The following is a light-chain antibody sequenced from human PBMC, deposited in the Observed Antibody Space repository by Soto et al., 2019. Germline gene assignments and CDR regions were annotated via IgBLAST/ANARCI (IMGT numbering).Light chain of an antibody. Sequence: QSALTQPASVSGSPGQSIXISCTGTSSDVGGYNYVSWYQQHPGKASKLMIYDVSNRPSGVSNRFSGSKSGNTASLTISGLQAEDEADYYCSSYTSSSTQVFGGGTKVTVL. CDR3: SSYTSSSTQV. CDR1: SSDVGGYNY. CDR2: DVS. V-gene: IGLV2-14*01. J-gene: IGLJ2*01.